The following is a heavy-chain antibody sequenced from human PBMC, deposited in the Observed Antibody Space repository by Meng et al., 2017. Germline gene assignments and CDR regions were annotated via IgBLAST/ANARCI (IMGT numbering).Heavy chain of an antibody. V-gene: IGHV1-18*01. J-gene: IGHJ4*02. CDR2: ISAYNGNT. CDR1: GYTLTSYG. Sequence: VPLVESGAEVKKPGASVKVSCKASGYTLTSYGISLVRQARGQGLEWMGWISAYNGNTNYAQKLQGRVTMTTDTSTSTAYMELRSLRSDDTAVYYCARDLKRDHHLGEGGYWGQGTLVTVSS. CDR3: ARDLKRDHHLGEGGY. D-gene: IGHD3-16*01.